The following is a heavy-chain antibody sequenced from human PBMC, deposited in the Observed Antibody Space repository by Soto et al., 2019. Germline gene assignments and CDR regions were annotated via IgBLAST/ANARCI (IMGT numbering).Heavy chain of an antibody. D-gene: IGHD1-7*01. CDR1: GFNFDNYG. CDR3: AKDRVGGTFYTPLGF. Sequence: SQRLSCQASGFNFDNYGMHWVRQAPGKGLEWVAVITYDGSNKYYADSVKGRFTISRDNSKNTLSLHLNTLKPEDTAVYHCAKDRVGGTFYTPLGFWGQGTLVTVSS. V-gene: IGHV3-30*18. J-gene: IGHJ4*02. CDR2: ITYDGSNK.